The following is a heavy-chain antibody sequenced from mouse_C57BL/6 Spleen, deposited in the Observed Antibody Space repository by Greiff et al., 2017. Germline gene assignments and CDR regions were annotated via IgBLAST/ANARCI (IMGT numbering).Heavy chain of an antibody. J-gene: IGHJ4*01. CDR2: IRNKANGYTT. CDR1: GFTFTDYY. CDR3: ARWTTDAMDY. Sequence: EVKLMESGGGLVQPGGSLSLSCAASGFTFTDYYMSWVRQPPGKALEWLGFIRNKANGYTTEYSASVKGRFTISRDNSQSILYLQMNALRAEDSATYYCARWTTDAMDYWGQGTSGTVSS. V-gene: IGHV7-3*01. D-gene: IGHD1-1*01.